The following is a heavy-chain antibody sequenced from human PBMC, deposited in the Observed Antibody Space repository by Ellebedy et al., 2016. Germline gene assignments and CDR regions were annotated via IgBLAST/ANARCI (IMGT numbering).Heavy chain of an antibody. CDR1: GFIFGDHA. Sequence: SLKISXVGSGFIFGDHAMHWVRQAPGKGLEWVAGINWDSASIGYADSVRGRFTISRDNSMNTLYLQLNSLRPDDTAVYYCARDRDFGSTVGYLDSWGQGTLVTVSS. CDR3: ARDRDFGSTVGYLDS. J-gene: IGHJ4*02. CDR2: INWDSASI. V-gene: IGHV3-9*01. D-gene: IGHD3-16*01.